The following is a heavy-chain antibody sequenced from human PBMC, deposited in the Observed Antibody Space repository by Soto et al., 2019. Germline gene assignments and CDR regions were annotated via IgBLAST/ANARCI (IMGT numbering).Heavy chain of an antibody. CDR2: IVPIYRTA. V-gene: IGHV1-69*01. Sequence: QVQLVQSGAEVKKPGSSVKVSCKASGGTFSSYRINWVRQAPGQGLEWVGGIVPIYRTADYAQKFQGRVTITADESARTSYMELPSLKSQDPAVYYCVRDSGAKLSSSWGQGTLVTVS. D-gene: IGHD6-13*01. CDR3: VRDSGAKLSSS. CDR1: GGTFSSYR. J-gene: IGHJ4*02.